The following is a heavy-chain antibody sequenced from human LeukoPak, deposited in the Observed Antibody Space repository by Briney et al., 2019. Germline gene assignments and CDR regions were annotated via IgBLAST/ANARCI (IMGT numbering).Heavy chain of an antibody. J-gene: IGHJ4*02. CDR1: GYTLTELS. CDR2: IIPIFGTA. V-gene: IGHV1-69*13. D-gene: IGHD3-22*01. CDR3: ASNYYDSSGYSRPFDY. Sequence: WASVKVSCKVSGYTLTELSMHWVRQAPGKGLEWMGGIIPIFGTANYAQKFQGRVTITADESTSTAYMELSSLRSEDTAVYYCASNYYDSSGYSRPFDYWGQGTLVTVSS.